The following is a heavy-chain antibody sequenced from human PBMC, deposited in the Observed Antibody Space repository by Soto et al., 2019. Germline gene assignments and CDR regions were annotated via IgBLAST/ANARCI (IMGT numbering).Heavy chain of an antibody. D-gene: IGHD6-19*01. Sequence: GGSLRLSCAASGFTFSSYSMNWVRQAPGKGLEWVSSISSSSSYIYYADSVKGRFTISRDNAKNSLYLQMNSLRAEDTAVYYCARPLIEVSYSSREDYYYGMDVWGQGTTVTVSS. V-gene: IGHV3-21*01. CDR1: GFTFSSYS. CDR3: ARPLIEVSYSSREDYYYGMDV. CDR2: ISSSSSYI. J-gene: IGHJ6*02.